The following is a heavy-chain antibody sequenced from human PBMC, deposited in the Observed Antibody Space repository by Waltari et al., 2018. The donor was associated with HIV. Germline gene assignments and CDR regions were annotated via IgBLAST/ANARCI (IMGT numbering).Heavy chain of an antibody. V-gene: IGHV1-46*01. CDR3: ARRASYYDFWGGFSSPAPFDL. CDR1: GYKFTSFY. D-gene: IGHD3-3*01. J-gene: IGHJ4*02. CDR2: SYPSDGSS. Sequence: QVHLQQSGAEVTTPGASVRISCKTPGYKFTSFYIHWVRQRPGQTLAWMGISYPSDGSSTAGQKFQGRVTISRDTSTNTVFLDLSRLQSEDTAIYYCARRASYYDFWGGFSSPAPFDLWGQGTLVTVST.